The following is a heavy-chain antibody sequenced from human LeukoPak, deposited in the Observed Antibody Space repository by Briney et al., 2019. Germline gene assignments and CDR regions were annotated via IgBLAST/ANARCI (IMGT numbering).Heavy chain of an antibody. V-gene: IGHV3-53*01. CDR1: GFTVSSNY. J-gene: IGHJ4*02. Sequence: GGSLRLSCAASGFTVSSNYMCWVRQAPGKGLEWVSVIYSGGSTYYADSVKGRFTISRDNSKNTLYLQMNSLRAEDTAVYYCARGSSGWYYFDYWGQGTLVTVSS. CDR3: ARGSSGWYYFDY. D-gene: IGHD6-19*01. CDR2: IYSGGST.